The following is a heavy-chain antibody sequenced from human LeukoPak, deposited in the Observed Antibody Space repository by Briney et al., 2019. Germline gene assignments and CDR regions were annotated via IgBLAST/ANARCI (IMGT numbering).Heavy chain of an antibody. V-gene: IGHV4-4*07. J-gene: IGHJ4*02. Sequence: SDTLSLPCSVPGGSISSYHWSWIRRSAGKGLEGMGRLYSRWRINYNPSVKIRVTMSVATSKNQFSLKLTSVTAADTAVYYCARAPVIMVRAVVMPNNKGEIAYYFDFWGQGTLVTVSS. CDR3: ARAPVIMVRAVVMPNNKGEIAYYFDF. CDR1: GGSISSYH. CDR2: LYSRWRI. D-gene: IGHD3-10*01.